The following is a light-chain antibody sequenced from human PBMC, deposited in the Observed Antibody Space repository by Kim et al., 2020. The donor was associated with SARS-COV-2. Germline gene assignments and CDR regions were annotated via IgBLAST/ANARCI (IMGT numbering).Light chain of an antibody. V-gene: IGLV3-19*01. CDR3: NSRDNNDYVL. J-gene: IGLJ2*01. Sequence: SSELTQDPAVSVALGQTVRITCQGDSLRSYYTTWYQQKPGQAPIVVVYGKNNRPSGIPDRFSGSSSGNTASLTITGPQAGDEADYYCNSRDNNDYVLFGG. CDR2: GKN. CDR1: SLRSYY.